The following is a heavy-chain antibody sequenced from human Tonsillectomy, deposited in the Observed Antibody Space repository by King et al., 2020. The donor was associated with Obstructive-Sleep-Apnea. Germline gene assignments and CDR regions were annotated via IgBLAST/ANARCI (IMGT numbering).Heavy chain of an antibody. D-gene: IGHD6-13*01. J-gene: IGHJ4*02. CDR3: AQTFMGAAAGQFDY. Sequence: VQLQESGPGLVKPSETLSLTCTVSGGSISSYYWSWIRQPPGKGLEWIGYIYYSGNTNYNPSLKSRVTIAGDTSKNHFSLKLRSVTAADTAVYYCAQTFMGAAAGQFDYWGQGTLVTVSS. CDR2: IYYSGNT. V-gene: IGHV4-59*01. CDR1: GGSISSYY.